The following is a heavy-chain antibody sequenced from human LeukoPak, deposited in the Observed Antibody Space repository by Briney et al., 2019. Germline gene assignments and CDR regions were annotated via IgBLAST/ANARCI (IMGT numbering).Heavy chain of an antibody. CDR1: GESFSGYY. D-gene: IGHD2-2*01. Sequence: SETLSLTCAVYGESFSGYYWSWIRQPPGKGLEWIGEINHSGSTNYNPSLKSRVTISVDTSKNQFSPKLSSVTAADTAVYYCARGGGRYCSSASCHLDYWGQGTLVTVSS. CDR3: ARGGGRYCSSASCHLDY. V-gene: IGHV4-34*01. J-gene: IGHJ4*02. CDR2: INHSGST.